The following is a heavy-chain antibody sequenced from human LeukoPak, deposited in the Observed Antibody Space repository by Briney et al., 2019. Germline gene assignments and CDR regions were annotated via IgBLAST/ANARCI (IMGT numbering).Heavy chain of an antibody. J-gene: IGHJ4*02. CDR3: AKCGLHTYGLYLY. CDR1: GFTFSNYA. Sequence: PGGSLRLSCVASGFTFSNYAMSWVRQAPGKGLEWVSTLNGSGNNTYYADSVKGRFTISRDNSKNTLYLQMNNLRAEDTAIYYCAKCGLHTYGLYLYWGQGTLVTISS. D-gene: IGHD5-18*01. V-gene: IGHV3-23*01. CDR2: LNGSGNNT.